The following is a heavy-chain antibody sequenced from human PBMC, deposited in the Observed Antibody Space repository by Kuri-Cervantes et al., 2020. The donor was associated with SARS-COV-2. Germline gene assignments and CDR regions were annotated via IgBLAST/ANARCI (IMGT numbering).Heavy chain of an antibody. CDR3: ARGGELLQMIDY. CDR2: IYSGGST. CDR1: GFTVSSNY. D-gene: IGHD1-26*01. J-gene: IGHJ4*02. Sequence: GESLKISCAASGFTVSSNYMSWVRQAPGKGLEWVSVIYSGGSTYYADSVKGRFTISRDNSKNTLYLQMNSLRAEDTAVYYCARGGELLQMIDYWGQGTLVTVSS. V-gene: IGHV3-66*01.